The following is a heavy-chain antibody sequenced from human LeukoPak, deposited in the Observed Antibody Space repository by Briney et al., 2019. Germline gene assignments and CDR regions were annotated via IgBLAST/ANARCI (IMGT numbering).Heavy chain of an antibody. CDR2: MNPNSGNT. CDR3: ARERVGYYDSSVTGGFDP. CDR1: GYTFTSYD. Sequence: ASVKVSCKASGYTFTSYDINWVRQATGQGLEWMGWMNPNSGNTGYAQKFQGRVTMTRNTSISTAYMELSSLRSEDTAVYYCARERVGYYDSSVTGGFDPWGQGTQVTVSS. V-gene: IGHV1-8*01. D-gene: IGHD3-22*01. J-gene: IGHJ5*02.